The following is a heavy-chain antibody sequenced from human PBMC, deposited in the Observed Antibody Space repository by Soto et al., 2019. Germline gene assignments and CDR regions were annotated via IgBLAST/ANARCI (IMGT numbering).Heavy chain of an antibody. Sequence: ASVKVSCKASGYTFTSYDINWVRQATGQGLEWMGWMNPNSGNTGYAQKFQGRVTMTRNTSISTAYMELSSLRSEDTAVYYCARAYHDYTDYYYYGMDVWGQGTTVTVSS. V-gene: IGHV1-8*01. CDR1: GYTFTSYD. D-gene: IGHD4-4*01. CDR2: MNPNSGNT. J-gene: IGHJ6*02. CDR3: ARAYHDYTDYYYYGMDV.